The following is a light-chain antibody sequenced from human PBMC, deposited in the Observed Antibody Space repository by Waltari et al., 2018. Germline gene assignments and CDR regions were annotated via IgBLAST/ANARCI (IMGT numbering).Light chain of an antibody. CDR3: SIYMGSGIWV. CDR1: SGSLSTTSY. Sequence: QTVVTQEPSLSVSPGGTVTLTCVLTSGSLSTTSYATWYQQTPGQPPSRLVYKGSSRSSGVPSRFSGSILRNKAALTITGAQADDESNYYCSIYMGSGIWVFGGGTKLTVL. J-gene: IGLJ3*02. V-gene: IGLV8-61*01. CDR2: KGS.